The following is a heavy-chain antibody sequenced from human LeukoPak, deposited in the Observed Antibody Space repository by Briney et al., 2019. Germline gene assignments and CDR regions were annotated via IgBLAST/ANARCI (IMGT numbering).Heavy chain of an antibody. J-gene: IGHJ4*02. CDR2: ISAYDGST. CDR1: GYTFTSYG. V-gene: IGHV1-18*01. D-gene: IGHD3-3*01. CDR3: SRGGVVTPYYFDY. Sequence: ASVKVSCKASGYTFTSYGISWVRQAPGQGHEWMGWISAYDGSTNYAQKFQDRVTMTRDTSTSTVYMELRSLRSDDTAMYYCSRGGVVTPYYFDYWGQGTLVTVSS.